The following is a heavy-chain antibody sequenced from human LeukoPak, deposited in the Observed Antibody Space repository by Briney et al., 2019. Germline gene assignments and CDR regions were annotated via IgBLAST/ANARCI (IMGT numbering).Heavy chain of an antibody. Sequence: GGSLRLSCAASGFTFSSCWMSWVRQAPGKGLEWVANIKQDGSEKYYVDSVKGRFTISRDNAKNSLYLQMNSLRAEDTAVYYCARGLGSRKVSWGQGTLVTVSS. CDR2: IKQDGSEK. CDR3: ARGLGSRKVS. J-gene: IGHJ5*02. CDR1: GFTFSSCW. V-gene: IGHV3-7*01. D-gene: IGHD2-2*01.